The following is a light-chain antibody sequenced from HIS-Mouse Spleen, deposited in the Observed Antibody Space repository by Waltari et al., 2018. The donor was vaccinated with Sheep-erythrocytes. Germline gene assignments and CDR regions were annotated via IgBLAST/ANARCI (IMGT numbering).Light chain of an antibody. V-gene: IGLV2-23*01. J-gene: IGLJ3*02. CDR2: EGS. CDR3: CSYAGSFWV. Sequence: QSALTQPASVSGSPGQSITISCTGTSSDVGSYNLVSWYQQHPGKAPKPMIYEGSKRPSGLSNRFSGSKSGNTASLTIAGLQAEDEADYYCCSYAGSFWVFGGGTKLTVL. CDR1: SSDVGSYNL.